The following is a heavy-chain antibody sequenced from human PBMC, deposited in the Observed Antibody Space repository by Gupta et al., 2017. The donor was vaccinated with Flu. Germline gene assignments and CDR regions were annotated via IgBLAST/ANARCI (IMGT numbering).Heavy chain of an antibody. V-gene: IGHV4-38-2*02. CDR2: VYLSGNN. D-gene: IGHD3-3*01. J-gene: IGHJ5*02. CDR1: GYSISSGYY. CDR3: AREGVAIVGVVTGFDH. Sequence: QEQLQESGPVLVKASETLSLTCAVSGYSISSGYYWGWIRQPSGKGLEWIGSVYLSGNNYYIPCRNMQVTRSVDTSKNHFSQTLASVTAAHTTVYYGAREGVAIVGVVTGFDHWGQGTPVTVSS.